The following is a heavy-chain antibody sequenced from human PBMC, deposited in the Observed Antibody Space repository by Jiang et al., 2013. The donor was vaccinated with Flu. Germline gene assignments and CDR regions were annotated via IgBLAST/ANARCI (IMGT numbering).Heavy chain of an antibody. V-gene: IGHV3-48*03. Sequence: FSSYEMNWVRQAPGKGLEWVSYISSSGSTIYYADSVKGRFTISRDNAKNSLYLQMNSLRAEDTAVYYCARDRGWNVLMEHWGQGTLVTVSS. J-gene: IGHJ1*01. CDR1: FSSYE. CDR3: ARDRGWNVLMEH. CDR2: ISSSGSTI. D-gene: IGHD2-8*01.